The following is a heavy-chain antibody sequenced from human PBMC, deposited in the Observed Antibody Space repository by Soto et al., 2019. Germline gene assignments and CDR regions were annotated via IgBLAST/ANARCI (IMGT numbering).Heavy chain of an antibody. CDR2: ISGSGAST. D-gene: IGHD3-22*01. CDR3: ANRNYYAKSGYTYPYFDF. CDR1: GFTFSKYD. V-gene: IGHV3-23*01. J-gene: IGHJ4*02. Sequence: EVQLLESGGGLVQPGGPLRLSCEASGFTFSKYDMTWVRQAPGKGLDWCSTISGSGASTYYADSVKGRFTISRDNSKNNVYLQMNSLRVEDTAVYYCANRNYYAKSGYTYPYFDFWGQGSLVTVSS.